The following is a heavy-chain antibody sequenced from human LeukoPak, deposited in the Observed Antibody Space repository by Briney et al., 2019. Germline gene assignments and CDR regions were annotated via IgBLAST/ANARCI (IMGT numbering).Heavy chain of an antibody. J-gene: IGHJ4*02. CDR3: ARVWERKLDY. V-gene: IGHV1-18*01. CDR1: GGTFSSYA. D-gene: IGHD1-26*01. CDR2: ISAYNGNT. Sequence: ASVKVSCKASGGTFSSYAISWVRQAPGQGLEWMGWISAYNGNTNYAQKLQGRVTMTTDTSTSTAYMELRSLRSDDTAVYYCARVWERKLDYWGQGTLVTVSS.